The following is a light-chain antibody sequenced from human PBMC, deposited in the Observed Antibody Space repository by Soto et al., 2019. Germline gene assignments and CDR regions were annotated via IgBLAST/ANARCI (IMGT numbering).Light chain of an antibody. J-gene: IGLJ3*02. CDR3: TSYAGSNNWV. CDR2: EVS. V-gene: IGLV2-8*01. CDR1: SSDVGGYNY. Sequence: QSALTQPPSASGSPGQSVTISCTGTSSDVGGYNYVSWYQQQPGKAPTLMIYEVSKRPSGVPDRFSGSKSGNTASLTVSGLQAEDEADYYCTSYAGSNNWVFGGGTKVTVL.